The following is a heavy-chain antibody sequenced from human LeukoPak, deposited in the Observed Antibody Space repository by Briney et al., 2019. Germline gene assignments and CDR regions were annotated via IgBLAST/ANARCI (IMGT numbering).Heavy chain of an antibody. J-gene: IGHJ4*02. D-gene: IGHD3-22*01. Sequence: SETLSLTCTVSGGSISSYYWSWIRQPPGKGLEWIGYIYYSGSTNYNPSLKSRVTISVDTSKNQFSLKLSSVTAADTAVYYCARLGYYDSSGYYRNGLYYFDYWGQGTLVTVSS. V-gene: IGHV4-59*08. CDR2: IYYSGST. CDR3: ARLGYYDSSGYYRNGLYYFDY. CDR1: GGSISSYY.